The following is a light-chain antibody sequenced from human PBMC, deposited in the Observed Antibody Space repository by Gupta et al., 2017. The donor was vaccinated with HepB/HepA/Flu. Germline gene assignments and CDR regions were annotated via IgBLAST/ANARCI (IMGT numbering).Light chain of an antibody. CDR1: NSNIGSNT. CDR2: SNN. Sequence: QSVLTQPPSASGTPGQRVTISCSGSNSNIGSNTLNWYQQLPGTAPKLLIYSNNQRPSGVPDRFSGSKSGTSASLAISGLQSEDEADYYCAAWDDSLKGRVFGGGTKLTVL. J-gene: IGLJ3*02. V-gene: IGLV1-44*01. CDR3: AAWDDSLKGRV.